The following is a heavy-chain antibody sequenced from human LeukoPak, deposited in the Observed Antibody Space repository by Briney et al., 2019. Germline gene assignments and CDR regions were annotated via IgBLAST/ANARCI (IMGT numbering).Heavy chain of an antibody. CDR2: IKQDGSEK. CDR3: ARDGGRNNDY. V-gene: IGHV3-7*01. J-gene: IGHJ4*02. D-gene: IGHD3-3*01. Sequence: GGSLRLSCAASGFTFSSYWTSWVRQAPGKGLEWVANIKQDGSEKYYVGSVKGRFTISKDNAKNSLYLQMNSLRAEDTAVYYCARDGGRNNDYWGQGILVTVSS. CDR1: GFTFSSYW.